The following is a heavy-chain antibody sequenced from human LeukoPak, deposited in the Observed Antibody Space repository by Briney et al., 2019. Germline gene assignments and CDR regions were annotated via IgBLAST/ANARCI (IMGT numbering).Heavy chain of an antibody. D-gene: IGHD3-22*01. CDR3: VRGDSRDY. CDR1: GFTFSNYG. V-gene: IGHV3-33*01. CDR2: IWYDGSNT. J-gene: IGHJ4*02. Sequence: GGSLRVSCAASGFTFSNYGMHWVRQAPGRGLEWVAVIWYDGSNTYYTDSVKGRFTISRDNSKNTLYLQMNSLRADDTAVYYCVRGDSRDYWGQGTLVTVSS.